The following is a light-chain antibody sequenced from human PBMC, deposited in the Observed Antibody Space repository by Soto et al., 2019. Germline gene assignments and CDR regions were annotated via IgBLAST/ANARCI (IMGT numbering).Light chain of an antibody. CDR2: GAS. J-gene: IGKJ3*01. V-gene: IGKV3-20*01. Sequence: EIVLTQSPGTLSLSPGERATVSCRATQSVSSSYLAWYQQKPGQAPRLLIYGASSRAPGIPDRFSGSGSGTDFTLTISRLEPEDFAVYYCQQYGNEGHLRITFGPGTKVDVK. CDR3: QQYGNEGHLRIT. CDR1: QSVSSSY.